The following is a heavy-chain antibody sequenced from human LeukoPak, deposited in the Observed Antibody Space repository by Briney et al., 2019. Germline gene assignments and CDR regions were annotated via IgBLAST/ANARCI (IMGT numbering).Heavy chain of an antibody. V-gene: IGHV4-4*07. CDR2: IYTNDNS. CDR3: ARESTTLGSPYYFDF. CDR1: GGSMTYYF. Sequence: SETLSLTCTVSGGSMTYYFWSWVRQPAGKGLEWIGRIYTNDNSNYNPSLKSRDTMSIDTSKNQFSLRLSSVTAADTAIYYCARESTTLGSPYYFDFWGPGTRVTVSS. J-gene: IGHJ4*02. D-gene: IGHD1/OR15-1a*01.